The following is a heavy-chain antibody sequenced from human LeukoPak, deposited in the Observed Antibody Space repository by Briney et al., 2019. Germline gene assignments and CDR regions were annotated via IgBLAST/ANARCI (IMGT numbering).Heavy chain of an antibody. CDR1: GFSLSTSGVG. Sequence: SGPTLVKPTQTLTLTCTFSGFSLSTSGVGVGWIRQPPGKALEWLALIYWNDDKRYSPSLKSRLTITKDTSKNQVVLTMTNMDPVDTATYYCAHVLWFGELLYYFDYWGQGTLVTVSS. V-gene: IGHV2-5*01. CDR3: AHVLWFGELLYYFDY. J-gene: IGHJ4*02. CDR2: IYWNDDK. D-gene: IGHD3-10*01.